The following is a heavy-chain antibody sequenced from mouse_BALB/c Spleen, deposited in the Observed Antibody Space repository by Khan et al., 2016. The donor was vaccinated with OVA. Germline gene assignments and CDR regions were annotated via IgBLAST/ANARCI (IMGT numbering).Heavy chain of an antibody. CDR2: IFPNNGGT. J-gene: IGHJ3*01. Sequence: EVQLQQSGPELVKPGASVKISCKASGYTFTDYNMDWVKQSHGESLEWIGYIFPNNGGTGYNQKFKTKATLTVDNSSSTAYMELRSLTSEDSAVXCSGSTGYGSYPYGGQRTLVTFSA. CDR3: GSTGYGSYPY. D-gene: IGHD1-2*01. V-gene: IGHV1S29*02. CDR1: GYTFTDYN.